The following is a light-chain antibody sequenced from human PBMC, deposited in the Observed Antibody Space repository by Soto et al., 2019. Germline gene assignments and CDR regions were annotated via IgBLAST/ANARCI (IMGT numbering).Light chain of an antibody. Sequence: QSALTQPASVAGSLGQSITLSCTGTSSDIAIYNYVSWYQHHPGRVPKLLISEVTNRPSGASDRCSGSKSGNTASLTISGLQADDEADYYCTSFTTSSSLVFGGWTKVTVL. J-gene: IGLJ2*01. CDR3: TSFTTSSSLV. CDR1: SSDIAIYNY. V-gene: IGLV2-14*01. CDR2: EVT.